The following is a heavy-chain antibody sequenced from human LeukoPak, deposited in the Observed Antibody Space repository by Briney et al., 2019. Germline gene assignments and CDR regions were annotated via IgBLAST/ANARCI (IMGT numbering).Heavy chain of an antibody. D-gene: IGHD6-13*01. CDR3: ATAAAAGTSDFDY. CDR2: IIPIFGTA. CDR1: GGTFSSYA. V-gene: IGHV1-69*05. Sequence: SVKVSCKASGGTFSSYAISWVRQAPGQGLEWMGGIIPIFGTANYAQKFQGRVTITTDESTSTAYMELSSLRSEDTAVYYCATAAAAGTSDFDYWGQGTLVTVSS. J-gene: IGHJ4*02.